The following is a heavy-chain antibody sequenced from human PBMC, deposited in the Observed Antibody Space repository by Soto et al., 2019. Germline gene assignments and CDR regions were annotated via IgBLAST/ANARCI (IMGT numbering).Heavy chain of an antibody. D-gene: IGHD2-15*01. J-gene: IGHJ6*02. CDR2: IRSKAYGGTT. Sequence: PGGSLRLSCTASGFTFGDYAMSWVRQAPGKGLEWVGFIRSKAYGGTTEYAASVKGRFTISRDDSKSIAYLQMSSLKTEDTAVYYCTSQFSRISIYYYGMDVWGQGTTVTVSS. CDR3: TSQFSRISIYYYGMDV. CDR1: GFTFGDYA. V-gene: IGHV3-49*04.